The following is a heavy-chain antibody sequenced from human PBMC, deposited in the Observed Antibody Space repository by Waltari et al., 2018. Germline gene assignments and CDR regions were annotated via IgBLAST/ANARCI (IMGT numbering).Heavy chain of an antibody. V-gene: IGHV3-21*01. CDR1: GFTFSSYS. Sequence: EVQLVESGGGLVKPGGSLRLSCAASGFTFSSYSMNWVRQAQGEGLAWGSSISSSSSYRSYTDSVKGRFTIPSDNAKQALYLQMNSLRAEDTAVYSCARLYGDYYYYGMDVWGQGTTVTVSS. J-gene: IGHJ6*02. CDR2: ISSSSSYR. D-gene: IGHD4-17*01. CDR3: ARLYGDYYYYGMDV.